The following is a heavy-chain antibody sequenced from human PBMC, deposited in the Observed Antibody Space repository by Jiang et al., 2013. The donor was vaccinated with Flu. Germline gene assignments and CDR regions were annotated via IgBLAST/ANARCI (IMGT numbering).Heavy chain of an antibody. J-gene: IGHJ4*02. CDR3: ARDPGYSSGWYDY. CDR1: FSSYA. Sequence: FSSYAISWVRQAPGQGLEWMGGIIPIFGTANYAQKFQGRVTITADKSTSTAYMELSSLRSEDTAVYYCARDPGYSSGWYDYWGQGTLVTVSS. D-gene: IGHD6-19*01. CDR2: IIPIFGTA. V-gene: IGHV1-69*06.